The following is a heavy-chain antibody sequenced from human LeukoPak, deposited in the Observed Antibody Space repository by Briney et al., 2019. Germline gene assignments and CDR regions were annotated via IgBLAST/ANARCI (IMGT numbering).Heavy chain of an antibody. D-gene: IGHD6-13*01. CDR2: ISSSSSYI. J-gene: IGHJ4*02. V-gene: IGHV3-21*01. CDR1: GFTFSSYS. CDR3: ARDSRSIAAAGIDY. Sequence: GGSLRLSCAVSGFTFSSYSMNWVRQAPGKGLEWVSSISSSSSYIYYADSVKGRFTISRDNAKNSLYLQMNSLRAEDTAVYYCARDSRSIAAAGIDYWGQGTLVTVSS.